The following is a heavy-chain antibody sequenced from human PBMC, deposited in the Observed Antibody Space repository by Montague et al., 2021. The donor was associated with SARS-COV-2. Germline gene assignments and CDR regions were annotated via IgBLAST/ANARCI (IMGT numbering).Heavy chain of an antibody. CDR2: IWYDGSNK. J-gene: IGHJ4*02. CDR1: GFTFSSYG. V-gene: IGHV3-33*01. CDR3: ARDLLVDGYSYGIDY. D-gene: IGHD5-18*01. Sequence: SLRLSCAASGFTFSSYGMHWVRQAPGKGLEWVAVIWYDGSNKYYADSVKGRFTISRDNSKNTLYLQMNSLRAEDTAVYYCARDLLVDGYSYGIDYWGQGTLVTVSS.